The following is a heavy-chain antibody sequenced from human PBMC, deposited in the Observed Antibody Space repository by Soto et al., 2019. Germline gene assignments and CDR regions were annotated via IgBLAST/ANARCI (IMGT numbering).Heavy chain of an antibody. J-gene: IGHJ1*01. CDR2: IYPGDSDT. CDR3: ASHNCGGDCYSRYFQH. D-gene: IGHD2-21*02. V-gene: IGHV5-51*01. CDR1: GYSFTSYW. Sequence: GEALKISCKGSGYSFTSYWIGWVRQMPGKGLEWMGIIYPGDSDTRYSPSFQGQVTISADKSISTAYLQWSSLKASDTAMYFCASHNCGGDCYSRYFQHWGQGTLVTVPS.